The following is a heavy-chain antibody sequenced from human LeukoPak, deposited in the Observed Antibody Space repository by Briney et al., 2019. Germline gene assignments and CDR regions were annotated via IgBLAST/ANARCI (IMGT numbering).Heavy chain of an antibody. CDR2: ISSSSSTI. CDR1: GFTFSSYS. J-gene: IGHJ4*02. D-gene: IGHD2-15*01. Sequence: GGSLRLSCAASGFTFSSYSMNWVRQAPGKGLEWVSYISSSSSTIYYADSVKGRFTISRDNSKNTLYLQMNSLRAEDTAVYYCAKDIFVGSPFDYWGQGTLVTVSS. V-gene: IGHV3-48*01. CDR3: AKDIFVGSPFDY.